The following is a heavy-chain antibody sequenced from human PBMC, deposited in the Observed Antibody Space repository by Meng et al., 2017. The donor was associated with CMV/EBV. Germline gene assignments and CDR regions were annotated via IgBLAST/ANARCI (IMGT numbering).Heavy chain of an antibody. V-gene: IGHV3-72*01. D-gene: IGHD2-21*01. J-gene: IGHJ5*02. Sequence: ASGFSFTDHYMDWVRLAPGKGLEWVGSIRTKANSYTTEYAASVKGRFTILRDDSKNSVYLQMNSLKTEDTAVYYCARVWRGRWFAPWGQGTLVTVSS. CDR1: GFSFTDHY. CDR3: ARVWRGRWFAP. CDR2: IRTKANSYTT.